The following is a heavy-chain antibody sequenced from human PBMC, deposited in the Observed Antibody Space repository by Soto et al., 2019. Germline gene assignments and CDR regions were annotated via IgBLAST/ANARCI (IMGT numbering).Heavy chain of an antibody. CDR3: AHVAAAGTTAHYLRWGYFDY. D-gene: IGHD6-13*01. V-gene: IGHV2-5*02. CDR1: GFSLSTSGVG. Sequence: SGPTLVNPTQTLTLTCTFSGFSLSTSGVGVGWIRQPPGKALEWLALIYWDDDKRYSPSLKSRLTITKDTSKNQVVLTMTNMDPVDTATYYCAHVAAAGTTAHYLRWGYFDYWGQGTLVTVDS. J-gene: IGHJ4*02. CDR2: IYWDDDK.